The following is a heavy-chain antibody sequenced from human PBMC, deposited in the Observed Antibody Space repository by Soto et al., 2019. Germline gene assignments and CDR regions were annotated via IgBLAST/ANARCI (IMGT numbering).Heavy chain of an antibody. CDR3: ASTPGDKYCTNGVCWGWFDP. CDR1: GGTFSTYA. J-gene: IGHJ5*02. Sequence: SVKVSCKATGGTFSTYAISWVREAPGQGLEWMGGIIPIFGTANYSQKFQGRVTITADKSTSTAYMELSSLRSEDTAVYYCASTPGDKYCTNGVCWGWFDPWGQGTLVTVSS. CDR2: IIPIFGTA. D-gene: IGHD2-8*01. V-gene: IGHV1-69*06.